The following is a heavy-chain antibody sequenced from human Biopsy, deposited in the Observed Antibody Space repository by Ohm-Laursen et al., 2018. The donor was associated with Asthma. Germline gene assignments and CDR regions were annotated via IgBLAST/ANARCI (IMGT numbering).Heavy chain of an antibody. CDR2: IFFDGSNK. V-gene: IGHV3-30-3*01. CDR3: ARGKTWGRSYYFDY. CDR1: GFTFHNYV. Sequence: SLRLSCAAPGFTFHNYVMHWVRQAPGKGLEWVAGIFFDGSNKYYADSVKGRFTISRDNSKDTLYLQVNSLRGDDTAVYYCARGKTWGRSYYFDYWGQGTLVTASS. D-gene: IGHD6-6*01. J-gene: IGHJ4*02.